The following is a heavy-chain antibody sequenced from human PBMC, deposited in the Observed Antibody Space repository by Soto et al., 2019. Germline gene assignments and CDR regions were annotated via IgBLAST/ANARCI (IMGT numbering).Heavy chain of an antibody. CDR2: IYYSGST. D-gene: IGHD2-21*02. CDR1: GGSISSGGYY. V-gene: IGHV4-31*03. J-gene: IGHJ6*02. Sequence: QVQLQESGPGLVKPSQTLSLTYTVSGGSISSGGYYWSWIRQHPGKGLEWIGYIYYSGSTYYNPSLKSRVTISVDTSKKQFSLKLSSVTAADTAVYYCACVCGGDCHNGMDDWGQGTTVTVSS. CDR3: ACVCGGDCHNGMDD.